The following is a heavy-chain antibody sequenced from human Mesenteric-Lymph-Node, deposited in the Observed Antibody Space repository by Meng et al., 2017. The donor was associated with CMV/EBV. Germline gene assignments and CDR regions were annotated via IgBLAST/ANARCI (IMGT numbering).Heavy chain of an antibody. CDR3: ARDRPVDWNYYHYYYYGMDV. Sequence: GESLKISCVASGLRFSGSQMNWVRQAPGKGLEWISYISSSGETKFYADSVKGRFTISRDNAENSLYLQMNSLRTEDTAVYYCARDRPVDWNYYHYYYYGMDVWGQGTTVTVSS. V-gene: IGHV3-48*03. CDR1: GLRFSGSQ. J-gene: IGHJ6*02. D-gene: IGHD1-7*01. CDR2: ISSSGETK.